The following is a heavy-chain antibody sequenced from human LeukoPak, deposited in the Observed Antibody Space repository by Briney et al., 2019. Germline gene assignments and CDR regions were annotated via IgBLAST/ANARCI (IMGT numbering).Heavy chain of an antibody. Sequence: GGSLRLSCAASGFTFSSYSMNRVRQAPGKGLEWVSSISSSSSYIYYADSVKGRFTISRDNAKNSLYLQMNSLRAEDTAVYYCASTRGLSGAFDIWGQGTMVTVSS. J-gene: IGHJ3*02. D-gene: IGHD1-26*01. CDR3: ASTRGLSGAFDI. CDR1: GFTFSSYS. CDR2: ISSSSSYI. V-gene: IGHV3-21*01.